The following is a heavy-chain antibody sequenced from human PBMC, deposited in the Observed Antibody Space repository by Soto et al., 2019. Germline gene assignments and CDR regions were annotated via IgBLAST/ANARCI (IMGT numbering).Heavy chain of an antibody. CDR2: IYRSGVT. CDR3: ASGADFYYDTSRY. V-gene: IGHV4-61*01. Sequence: SETLSLTCSFSGDSSSTSTYSWSWIRQPPGKALEWVGFIYRSGVTSYNPSLKSRVSISLDTSNNQCSLKLGSVTPEDTAVYYCASGADFYYDTSRYWGPGTLVTVSS. CDR1: GDSSSTSTYS. J-gene: IGHJ4*02. D-gene: IGHD3-22*01.